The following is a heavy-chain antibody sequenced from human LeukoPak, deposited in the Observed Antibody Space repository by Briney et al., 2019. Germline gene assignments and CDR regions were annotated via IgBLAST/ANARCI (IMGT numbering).Heavy chain of an antibody. J-gene: IGHJ4*02. D-gene: IGHD3-22*01. CDR1: GYTFTSYY. CDR3: ARVKGYYYDSSGYYDDY. V-gene: IGHV1-46*01. CDR2: LNPSGGST. Sequence: ASVKVSCKASGYTFTSYYMHWVRQAPGQGLEWMGLLNPSGGSTTYAQKFQGRVTMTRDTSTSTVYMELSSLRSEDTAVYYCARVKGYYYDSSGYYDDYWGQGTLVTVSS.